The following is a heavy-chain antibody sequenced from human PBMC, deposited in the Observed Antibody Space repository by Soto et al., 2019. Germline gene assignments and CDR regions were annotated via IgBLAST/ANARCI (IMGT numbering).Heavy chain of an antibody. CDR1: GGSISSSSYY. CDR2: IYYSGST. V-gene: IGHV4-39*01. D-gene: IGHD2-15*01. CDR3: ARPEMDRYCSGGSCYPGYYYYYMDV. J-gene: IGHJ6*03. Sequence: QLQLQESGPGLVKPSETLSLTCTVSGGSISSSSYYWGWIRQPPGKGLEWIGSIYYSGSTYYNPYLKIRFTISVDTSKNQFSLKLSSVTAADTAVYYCARPEMDRYCSGGSCYPGYYYYYMDVWGKGTTVTVSS.